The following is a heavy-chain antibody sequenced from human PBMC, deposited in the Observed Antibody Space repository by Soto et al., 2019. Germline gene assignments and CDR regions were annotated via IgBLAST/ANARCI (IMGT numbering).Heavy chain of an antibody. CDR1: GYTFTSYY. J-gene: IGHJ4*02. Sequence: ASVKVSCKASGYTFTSYYMHWVRQAPGQGLEWMGIINPSGGSTSYAQKFQGRVTMTRDTSTSTVYMELSSLRSEDTAVYYCARDRYYDFWSGQPVYHLDDWGQGTLVTVSS. CDR2: INPSGGST. D-gene: IGHD3-3*01. V-gene: IGHV1-46*03. CDR3: ARDRYYDFWSGQPVYHLDD.